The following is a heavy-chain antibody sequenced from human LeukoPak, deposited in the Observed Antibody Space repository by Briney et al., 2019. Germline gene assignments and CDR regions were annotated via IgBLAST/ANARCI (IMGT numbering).Heavy chain of an antibody. D-gene: IGHD6-19*01. CDR1: GYTFTGYY. V-gene: IGHV1-2*02. J-gene: IGHJ4*02. CDR3: ARAVAGTPILVDY. Sequence: ASVKVSCKASGYTFTGYYMHWLRQAPGQGLEWMGWINPNSGGTNYAQKFQGRVTMTRDTSISTAYMELSRLRSDDTAVYYCARAVAGTPILVDYWGQGTLVTVSS. CDR2: INPNSGGT.